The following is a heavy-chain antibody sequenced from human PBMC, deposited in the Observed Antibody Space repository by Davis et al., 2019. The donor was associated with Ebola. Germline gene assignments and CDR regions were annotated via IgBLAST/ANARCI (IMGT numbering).Heavy chain of an antibody. J-gene: IGHJ5*02. V-gene: IGHV3-23*01. CDR3: AKGYCNSGTCYLAPFDP. D-gene: IGHD2/OR15-2a*01. CDR2: ISGNGRAT. CDR1: GFTFSGYD. Sequence: GGSLRLSCTVSGFTFSGYDFNWVRQAPGKGLEWVSGISGNGRATHYAGSVKGRFTISRDKSRDTLYLQMNSLTGDDTAVYYCAKGYCNSGTCYLAPFDPWGQGTLVTVAS.